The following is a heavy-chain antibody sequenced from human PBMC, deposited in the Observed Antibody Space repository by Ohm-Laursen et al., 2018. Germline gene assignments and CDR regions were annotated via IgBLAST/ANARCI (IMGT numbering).Heavy chain of an antibody. J-gene: IGHJ4*01. CDR1: GYTFTNYF. V-gene: IGHV1-46*01. D-gene: IGHD3-10*01. Sequence: ASVKVSCKASGYTFTNYFMHWVRQAPGQGLEWMGIINPSSGSTTYTQEFEGRVTMTRDTSSTTLYMEMSSLRSEDTAVYYCARGGAGVLHDSGTYYNTFDYWGHGTLVTVSS. CDR3: ARGGAGVLHDSGTYYNTFDY. CDR2: INPSSGST.